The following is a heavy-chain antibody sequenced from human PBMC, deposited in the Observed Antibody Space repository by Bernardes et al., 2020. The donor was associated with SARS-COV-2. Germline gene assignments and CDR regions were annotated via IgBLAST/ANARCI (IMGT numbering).Heavy chain of an antibody. J-gene: IGHJ3*02. V-gene: IGHV4-34*01. D-gene: IGHD2-15*01. CDR1: GGSLTDHK. CDR2: INHRGVT. Sequence: SETLSLTCAVNGGSLTDHKWSWIRQPPEQGLEWIGQINHRGVTDYNAPLKSRVTISVDTSKNQFSLRLSSVSVADTAMYYCVRGPDDPTHAFVIWGQGAMVTVSS. CDR3: VRGPDDPTHAFVI.